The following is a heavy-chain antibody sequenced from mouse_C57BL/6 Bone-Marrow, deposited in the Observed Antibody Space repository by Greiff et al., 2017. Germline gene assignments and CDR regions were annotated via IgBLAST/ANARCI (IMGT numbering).Heavy chain of an antibody. J-gene: IGHJ2*01. CDR2: ISYDGSN. CDR3: ARDPPYYYGSSFDY. CDR1: GYSITSGYY. V-gene: IGHV3-6*01. Sequence: DVKLQESGPGLVKPSQSLSLTCSVTGYSITSGYYWNWIRQFPGNKLEWMGYISYDGSNNYNPSLKNRISITRDTSKNQFFLKLNSVTTEDTATYYCARDPPYYYGSSFDYWGQGTTLTVAS. D-gene: IGHD1-1*01.